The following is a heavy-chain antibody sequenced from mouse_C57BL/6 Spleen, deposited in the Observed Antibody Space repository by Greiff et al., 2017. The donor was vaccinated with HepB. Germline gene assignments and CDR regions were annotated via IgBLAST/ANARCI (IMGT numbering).Heavy chain of an antibody. J-gene: IGHJ3*01. Sequence: EVQLQESGPGMVKPSQSLSLTCTVTGYSITSGYDWHWIRHFPGNKLEWMGYISYSGSTNYNPSLKSRISITHDTSKNHFFLKLNSVTTEDTATYYCARDGYYFAWFAYWGQGTLVTVSA. D-gene: IGHD2-3*01. V-gene: IGHV3-1*01. CDR2: ISYSGST. CDR3: ARDGYYFAWFAY. CDR1: GYSITSGYD.